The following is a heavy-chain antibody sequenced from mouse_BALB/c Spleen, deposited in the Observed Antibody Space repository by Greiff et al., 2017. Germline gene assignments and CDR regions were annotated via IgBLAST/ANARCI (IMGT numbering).Heavy chain of an antibody. J-gene: IGHJ3*01. CDR3: ARIANYYGSSYGFAY. V-gene: IGHV8-8*01. Sequence: QVTLKECGPGILQPSQTLSLTCSFSGFSLSTSGMGVGWIRQPSGKGLEWLAHIWWDDDKRYNPALKSRLTISKDTSSNQVFLKIASVDTADTATYYCARIANYYGSSYGFAYWGQGTLVTVSA. CDR2: IWWDDDK. CDR1: GFSLSTSGMG. D-gene: IGHD1-1*01.